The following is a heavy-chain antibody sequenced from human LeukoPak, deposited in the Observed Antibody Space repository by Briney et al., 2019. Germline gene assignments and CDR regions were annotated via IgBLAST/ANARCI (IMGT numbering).Heavy chain of an antibody. CDR2: IYYSGST. V-gene: IGHV4-39*01. J-gene: IGHJ4*02. CDR1: GGSISSSSYY. D-gene: IGHD4-17*01. CDR3: AGQGPMTTPG. Sequence: SETLSLTCTVSGGSISSSSYYWGWIRQPPGKGLEWIGSIYYSGSTYYNSSLKTRVTLSVDTSKNQFSLKLNSVTAADTAMYYCAGQGPMTTPGWGQGTLVTVSS.